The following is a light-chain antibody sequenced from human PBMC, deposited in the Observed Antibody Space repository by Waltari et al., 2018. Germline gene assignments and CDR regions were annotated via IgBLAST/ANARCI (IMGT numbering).Light chain of an antibody. Sequence: DIQMTQSPPSLSASVGDRITITCRASEHVSNYINWYQQKPGRAPKLLIYKTSTLQGGVPSRFSGRGSGTDYTFTISSLQSEDIAVYYCQQGFATPFTFGPGTKLDLK. CDR3: QQGFATPFT. V-gene: IGKV1-39*01. CDR2: KTS. CDR1: EHVSNY. J-gene: IGKJ3*01.